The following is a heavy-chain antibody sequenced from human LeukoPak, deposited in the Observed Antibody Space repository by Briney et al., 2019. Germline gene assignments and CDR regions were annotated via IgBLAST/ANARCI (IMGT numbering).Heavy chain of an antibody. Sequence: ASVKVSCKASGYTFTSYYMHWVRQAPGQGLEWMGIINPSGDSTSYAQKFQGRVTMTRDTSTSTVYMELSSLRSEDTAVYYCARVDNSGPWPYYFDYWGQGTLVTVSS. J-gene: IGHJ4*02. CDR2: INPSGDST. V-gene: IGHV1-46*01. CDR3: ARVDNSGPWPYYFDY. CDR1: GYTFTSYY. D-gene: IGHD3-22*01.